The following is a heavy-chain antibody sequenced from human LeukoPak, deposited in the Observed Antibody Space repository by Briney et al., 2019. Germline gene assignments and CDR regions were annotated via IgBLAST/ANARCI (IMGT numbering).Heavy chain of an antibody. D-gene: IGHD6-13*01. CDR1: GGSISSSSYY. J-gene: IGHJ5*02. Sequence: PSETLSLTCTVSGGSISSSSYYWGWIRQPPGKGLEWIGSIYYSGSTYYNPSLKSRVTISVDTSKNQFSLKLSSVTAADTAVYHCARHRRQQLPGGWFDPWGQGTLVTVSS. CDR2: IYYSGST. V-gene: IGHV4-39*01. CDR3: ARHRRQQLPGGWFDP.